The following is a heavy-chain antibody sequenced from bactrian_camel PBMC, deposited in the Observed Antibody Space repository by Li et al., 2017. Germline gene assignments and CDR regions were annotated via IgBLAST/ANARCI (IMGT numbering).Heavy chain of an antibody. CDR2: IYTGGDR. Sequence: QVQLVESGGDSVQAGGSLTLSCEVFGYTYSRICMAWFRQSPGKEREGVAAIYTGGDRLYADSVKGRFTISLNRAQTMVYLQMDNLKPEDSATYRCAASWDVTAIEALGRIADPAFGYRGEGTQVTVS. V-gene: IGHV3S1*01. CDR1: GYTYSRIC. J-gene: IGHJ6*01. CDR3: AASWDVTAIEALGRIADPAFGY. D-gene: IGHD2*01.